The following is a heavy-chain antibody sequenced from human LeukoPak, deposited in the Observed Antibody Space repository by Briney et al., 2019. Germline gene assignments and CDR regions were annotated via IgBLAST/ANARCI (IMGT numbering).Heavy chain of an antibody. CDR1: GGSISSYY. CDR3: ARDLTMIVENNWFDP. V-gene: IGHV4-4*07. D-gene: IGHD3-22*01. J-gene: IGHJ5*02. CDR2: IYTSGST. Sequence: SETLSLTCTVSGGSISSYYWSWIRQPAGKGLEWIGRIYTSGSTNYNPSLKSRVTMSVDTSKNQFSLKLSSVTAADTAVYYCARDLTMIVENNWFDPWGQGTLVTVSS.